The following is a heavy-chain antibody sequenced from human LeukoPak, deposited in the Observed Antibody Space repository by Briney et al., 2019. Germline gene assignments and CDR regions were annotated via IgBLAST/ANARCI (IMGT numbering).Heavy chain of an antibody. CDR1: GFTFSSYA. Sequence: GGSLRLSCAASGFTFSSYAMSWVRQAPGKGLEWVSAISGSGGSTYYADSVKGRFTITRDNSKNTLYLQMNSLRAEDTAVYYCAKSGRPIAVAGTGFDYWGQGTLVTVSS. J-gene: IGHJ4*02. CDR2: ISGSGGST. D-gene: IGHD6-19*01. V-gene: IGHV3-23*01. CDR3: AKSGRPIAVAGTGFDY.